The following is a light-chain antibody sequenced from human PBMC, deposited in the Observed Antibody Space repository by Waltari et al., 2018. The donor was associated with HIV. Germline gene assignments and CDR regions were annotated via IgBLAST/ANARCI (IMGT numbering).Light chain of an antibody. CDR2: AAS. Sequence: IQMTQPQFSVSASVGASVTITCRASQTINTNLAWYQHKPGIAPKLLIYAASSLQSGVPSRFSGSGSGTDFTLTINTLQPEDFATYYCQQANSFPLTFGGGTRVDIK. CDR3: QQANSFPLT. CDR1: QTINTN. V-gene: IGKV1D-12*01. J-gene: IGKJ4*01.